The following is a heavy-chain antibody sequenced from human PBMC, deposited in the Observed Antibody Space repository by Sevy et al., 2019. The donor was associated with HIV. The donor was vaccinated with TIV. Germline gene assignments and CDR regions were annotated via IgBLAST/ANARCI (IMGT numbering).Heavy chain of an antibody. CDR3: ARSFQFLSHNSGWPLDY. J-gene: IGHJ4*02. D-gene: IGHD6-19*01. Sequence: GGSLRLSCAASGFTFRTYAMNWVRQAPGKGLEWVSVIYNDGSTYYAESVKDRCSISRDNSKNTLYLQINTLRAEDTAVYYCARSFQFLSHNSGWPLDYWGQGTLVTVSS. CDR2: IYNDGST. CDR1: GFTFRTYA. V-gene: IGHV3-66*01.